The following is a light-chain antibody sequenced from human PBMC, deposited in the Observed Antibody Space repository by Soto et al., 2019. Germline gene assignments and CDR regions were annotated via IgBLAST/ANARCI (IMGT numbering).Light chain of an antibody. Sequence: QSSPTQPASMSWSPGQSIPLSRTGSGPYLGAYNYVSWYQHHPGKAPKLIIYEVENRPSGVSNRFSASKSAFTASLTISGLQAEDEADYYCSSYTTSYFYVFGPGTKVTVL. CDR2: EVE. J-gene: IGLJ1*01. CDR3: SSYTTSYFYV. V-gene: IGLV2-14*01. CDR1: GPYLGAYNY.